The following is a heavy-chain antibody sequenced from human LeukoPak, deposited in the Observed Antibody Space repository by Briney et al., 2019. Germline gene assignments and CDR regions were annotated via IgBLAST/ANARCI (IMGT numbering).Heavy chain of an antibody. J-gene: IGHJ4*02. CDR3: ARGRGAGSGSYIY. CDR2: INHSGST. Sequence: PSETLSLTCAVYGWSFSGYYWRWIRQPPGKGLEWIGEINHSGSTNYNPTLKSRVTISVDTSKNQFSLKLSSVTAADTAVYYCARGRGAGSGSYIYWGQGTLVTVSS. CDR1: GWSFSGYY. V-gene: IGHV4-34*01. D-gene: IGHD1-26*01.